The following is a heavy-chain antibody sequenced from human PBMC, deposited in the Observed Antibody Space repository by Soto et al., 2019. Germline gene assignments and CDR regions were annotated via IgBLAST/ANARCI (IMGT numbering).Heavy chain of an antibody. J-gene: IGHJ4*02. V-gene: IGHV4-61*08. D-gene: IGHD6-19*01. CDR3: ARGPGYIDGWRTFDF. CDR2: TYYNGDT. CDR1: DDSFRGADYY. Sequence: VLLQESGPGLLRPSETLSLTCTVSDDSFRGADYYWSLIRQPLGKAPESIGYTYYNGDTKYNPHIRRRFTMSVYTSMNQFSLRLSSVTAADTTVYFCARGPGYIDGWRTFDFWGRGILVTVSS.